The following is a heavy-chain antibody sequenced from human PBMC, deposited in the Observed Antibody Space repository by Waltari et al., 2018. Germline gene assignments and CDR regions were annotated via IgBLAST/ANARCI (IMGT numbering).Heavy chain of an antibody. V-gene: IGHV3-30*01. CDR2: ISYDGSNK. J-gene: IGHJ4*02. D-gene: IGHD4-4*01. Sequence: QVQLVESGGGVVQPGRSLRLSCAASGFTFSSYAMHWVRQAPGKGLEWVAVISYDGSNKYYADSVKGRFTISRDNSKNTLYLQMYSLRAEDTAVYYCARGTPTVYIDYWGQGTLVTVSS. CDR3: ARGTPTVYIDY. CDR1: GFTFSSYA.